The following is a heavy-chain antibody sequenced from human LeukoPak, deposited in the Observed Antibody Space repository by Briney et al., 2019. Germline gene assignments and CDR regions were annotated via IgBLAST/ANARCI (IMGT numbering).Heavy chain of an antibody. Sequence: ASVKVSCKASGYTFTGYYMHWVRQAPGQGLEWMGWINPNSGGTNYAQKFQGRVTMTRDTSISTAYMELSRLRSDDTAVYYCARAGSSSWYGRWFDPWGQGTLVTVSS. J-gene: IGHJ5*02. CDR3: ARAGSSSWYGRWFDP. CDR1: GYTFTGYY. V-gene: IGHV1-2*02. CDR2: INPNSGGT. D-gene: IGHD6-13*01.